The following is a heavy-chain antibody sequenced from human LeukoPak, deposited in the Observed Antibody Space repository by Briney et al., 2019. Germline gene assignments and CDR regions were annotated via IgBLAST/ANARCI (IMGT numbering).Heavy chain of an antibody. J-gene: IGHJ4*02. D-gene: IGHD2-15*01. CDR2: LSSSNSSI. Sequence: GGSLRLSCAASGFTFSSYSMNWVRQAPGKGLEWVSYLSSSNSSIFYADSVKGRFTISRDNAKNSLFLQMNGLRVEDTAVYYCATYGVVVGATDYWGQGTLVTVSS. CDR3: ATYGVVVGATDY. V-gene: IGHV3-48*04. CDR1: GFTFSSYS.